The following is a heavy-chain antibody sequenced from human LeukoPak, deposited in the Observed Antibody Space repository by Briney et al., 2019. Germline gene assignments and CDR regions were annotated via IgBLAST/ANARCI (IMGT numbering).Heavy chain of an antibody. D-gene: IGHD6-19*01. Sequence: PGGSLRLSCAASGFTFTKCAMSWVRQAPGKGLEWVAIITATGDTAYYADSVKGRFTISRDNSRNTVYMQMDSLRAEDTAIYYCAGDRNSVWYSPLDYWGQGTQVTASP. CDR1: GFTFTKCA. CDR2: ITATGDTA. J-gene: IGHJ4*02. CDR3: AGDRNSVWYSPLDY. V-gene: IGHV3-23*01.